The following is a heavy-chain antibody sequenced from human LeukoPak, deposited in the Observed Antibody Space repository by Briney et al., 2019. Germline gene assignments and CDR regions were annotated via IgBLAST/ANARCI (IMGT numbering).Heavy chain of an antibody. D-gene: IGHD3-10*01. CDR2: INPNSGGT. CDR3: ARDMVRGVISLGPPSY. J-gene: IGHJ4*02. Sequence: GASVKVSCKASGYTFTGYYMHWVRQAPGQGLEWMGWINPNSGGTNYAQKFQGRVTMTRDTSISTAYMELSRLRSDDTAVYYCARDMVRGVISLGPPSYWGQGTLVTVSS. CDR1: GYTFTGYY. V-gene: IGHV1-2*02.